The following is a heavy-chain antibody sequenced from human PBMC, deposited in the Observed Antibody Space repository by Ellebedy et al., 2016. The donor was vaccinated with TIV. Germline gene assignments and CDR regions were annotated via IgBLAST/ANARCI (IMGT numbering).Heavy chain of an antibody. CDR2: ISAYNGNT. J-gene: IGHJ6*04. V-gene: IGHV1-8*02. Sequence: ASVKVSXXASGYTFTSYGISWVRQAPGQGLEWMGWISAYNGNTGYAQKFQGRVTMTRNTSISTAYMELSSLRSEDTAVYYCASTNPLSRFWEVWGKGTTVTVSS. D-gene: IGHD2-2*01. CDR3: ASTNPLSRFWEV. CDR1: GYTFTSYG.